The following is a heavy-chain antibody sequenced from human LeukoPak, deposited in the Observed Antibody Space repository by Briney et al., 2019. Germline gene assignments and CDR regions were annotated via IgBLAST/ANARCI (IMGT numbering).Heavy chain of an antibody. CDR3: ARVPAPQYYYVSSGPKSY. CDR1: GFTFSSYS. Sequence: PGGSLRLSCAASGFTFSSYSMNWVRQAPGKGLEWVSSISSSSSYIYYADSVKGRFTISRDNAKNSLYLQMNSLRAEDTAVYYCARVPAPQYYYVSSGPKSYWGQGTLVTVSS. D-gene: IGHD3-22*01. CDR2: ISSSSSYI. J-gene: IGHJ4*02. V-gene: IGHV3-21*01.